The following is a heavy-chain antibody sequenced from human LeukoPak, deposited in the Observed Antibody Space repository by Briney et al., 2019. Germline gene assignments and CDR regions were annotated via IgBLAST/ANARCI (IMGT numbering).Heavy chain of an antibody. V-gene: IGHV4-59*01. CDR3: ARAYDFWSDNWFDA. Sequence: PSETLSLTCTVSGGSLSSYYWSWVRQPPGKGLEWIGYIHYSGSTNYNPALKSRVTISVDTSKNQFSLKLSSVTAADTAVYYCARAYDFWSDNWFDAWGQGSLVTVSS. CDR1: GGSLSSYY. D-gene: IGHD3-3*01. CDR2: IHYSGST. J-gene: IGHJ5*02.